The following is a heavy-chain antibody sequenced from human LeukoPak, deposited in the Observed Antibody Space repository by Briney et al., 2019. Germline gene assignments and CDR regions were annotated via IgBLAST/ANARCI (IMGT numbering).Heavy chain of an antibody. V-gene: IGHV3-30*04. D-gene: IGHD6-19*01. J-gene: IGHJ4*02. CDR1: GFTFSSYA. Sequence: PGRSLRLSCAASGFTFSSYAMHWVRQAPGKGLEWVAVISYDGSNKYYADSVKGRFTISRGNSKNTLYLQMNSLRAEDTAVYYCARDAVAGPFDYWGQGTLVTVSS. CDR2: ISYDGSNK. CDR3: ARDAVAGPFDY.